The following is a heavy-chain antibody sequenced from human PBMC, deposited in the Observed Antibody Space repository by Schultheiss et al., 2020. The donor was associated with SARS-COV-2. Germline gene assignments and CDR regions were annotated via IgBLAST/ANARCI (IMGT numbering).Heavy chain of an antibody. D-gene: IGHD3-16*01. CDR1: GFTFSSYA. V-gene: IGHV3-30-3*01. CDR3: ANRGELDWAFDI. J-gene: IGHJ3*02. Sequence: GESLKISCAASGFTFSSYAMHWVRQAPGKGLEWVAVISYDGSNKYYADSVKGRFTISRDISKNTLYLQMNSLRAEDTAVYYCANRGELDWAFDIWGQGTMVTVSS. CDR2: ISYDGSNK.